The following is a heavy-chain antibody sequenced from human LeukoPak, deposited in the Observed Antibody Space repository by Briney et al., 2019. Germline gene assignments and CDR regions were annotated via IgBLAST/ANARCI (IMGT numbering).Heavy chain of an antibody. Sequence: SSVKVSCKASGGTFSSYAISWVRQAPGQGLEWMGGIIPIFGTANYARKFQGRVTITADESTSTAYMELSSLRSEDTAVYYCARLGESVVAETFYNWFDPWGQGTLVTVSS. CDR1: GGTFSSYA. CDR3: ARLGESVVAETFYNWFDP. V-gene: IGHV1-69*01. CDR2: IIPIFGTA. D-gene: IGHD2-15*01. J-gene: IGHJ5*02.